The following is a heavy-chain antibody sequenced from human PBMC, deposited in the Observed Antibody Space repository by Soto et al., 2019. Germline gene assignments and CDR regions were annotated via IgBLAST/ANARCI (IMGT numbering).Heavy chain of an antibody. V-gene: IGHV1-69*13. J-gene: IGHJ6*02. D-gene: IGHD3-3*01. CDR1: GGTFSSYA. CDR2: IIPIFGTA. CDR3: ARGAAGYYDFWSGYYDYYYYGMDV. Sequence: VASVKVSCKASGGTFSSYAISWVRQAPGQGLEWMGGIIPIFGTANYAQKFQGRVTITADESTSTAYMELSSLRSEDTAMYYCARGAAGYYDFWSGYYDYYYYGMDVWGQGTTVTVSS.